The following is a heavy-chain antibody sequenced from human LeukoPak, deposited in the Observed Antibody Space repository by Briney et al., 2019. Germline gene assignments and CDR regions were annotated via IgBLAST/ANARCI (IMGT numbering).Heavy chain of an antibody. CDR2: INTYNGDT. Sequence: ASVKVSCKASGYTFTHYGITWVRQAPGQGLAWMGWINTYNGDTKCAQKLQGRVTMTTDTSTSTAFMELRSLRSDDSAVYYCARGIRSPLFDYWGLGTLVTVSP. CDR1: GYTFTHYG. V-gene: IGHV1-18*01. CDR3: ARGIRSPLFDY. D-gene: IGHD3-16*01. J-gene: IGHJ4*02.